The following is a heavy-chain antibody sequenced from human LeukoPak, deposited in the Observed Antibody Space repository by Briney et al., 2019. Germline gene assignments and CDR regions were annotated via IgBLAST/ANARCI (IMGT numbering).Heavy chain of an antibody. Sequence: GGSLRLSCAASGFTFSSYWMHWVRQAPGKGLVWVSRVNRDGSTSYADSVKGRFTISRDNAKNTLYLQMNSLRAEDTAVYYCARGYSDSTAYTKGYWGQGNLVTVSS. V-gene: IGHV3-74*01. CDR2: VNRDGST. CDR3: ARGYSDSTAYTKGY. J-gene: IGHJ4*02. CDR1: GFTFSSYW. D-gene: IGHD2/OR15-2a*01.